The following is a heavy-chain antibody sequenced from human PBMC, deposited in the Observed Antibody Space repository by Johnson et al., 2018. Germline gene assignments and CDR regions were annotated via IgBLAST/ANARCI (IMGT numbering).Heavy chain of an antibody. CDR2: ISWHSGSI. CDR3: AKDMRESSGWYYQH. D-gene: IGHD6-19*01. Sequence: VQLVESGGGLVQXGRSXRLXCAASGFTFDDYAMHWVRQAPGKGLAWVSGISWHSGSIGYADSVKGRFTISRDNAKNSLYLQMSTLRAEDTALYYCAKDMRESSGWYYQHWGQGTLVTVSS. J-gene: IGHJ1*01. CDR1: GFTFDDYA. V-gene: IGHV3-9*01.